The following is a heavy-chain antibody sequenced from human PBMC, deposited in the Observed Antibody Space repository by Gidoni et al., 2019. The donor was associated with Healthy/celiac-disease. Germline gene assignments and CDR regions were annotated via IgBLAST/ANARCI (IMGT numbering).Heavy chain of an antibody. CDR1: GGSISSSSYY. Sequence: QLQLQESGPGLVKPSETLSLTCTVSGGSISSSSYYWGWIRQPPGKGLEWIGSIYYSGSTYYNPSLKSRVTISVDTSKNQFSLKLSSVTAADTAVYYCARRSQYSYPWYYWGQGTLVTVSS. CDR3: ARRSQYSYPWYY. V-gene: IGHV4-39*01. D-gene: IGHD5-18*01. CDR2: IYYSGST. J-gene: IGHJ4*02.